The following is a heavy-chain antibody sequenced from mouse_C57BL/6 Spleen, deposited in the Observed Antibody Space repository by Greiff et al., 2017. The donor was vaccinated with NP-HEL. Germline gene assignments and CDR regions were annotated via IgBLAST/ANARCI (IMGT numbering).Heavy chain of an antibody. D-gene: IGHD2-4*01. J-gene: IGHJ3*01. CDR2: INPSTGGT. CDR1: GYSFTGYY. Sequence: VQLQQSGPELVKPGASVKISCKASGYSFTGYYMNWVKQSPEKSLEWIGEINPSTGGTTYNQKFKAKATLTVDKSSSTAYMQLKSLTSEDSAVYYCARWYDYAFAYWGQGTLVTVSA. V-gene: IGHV1-42*01. CDR3: ARWYDYAFAY.